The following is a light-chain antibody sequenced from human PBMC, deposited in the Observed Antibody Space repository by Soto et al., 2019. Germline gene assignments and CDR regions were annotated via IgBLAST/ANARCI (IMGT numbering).Light chain of an antibody. J-gene: IGKJ4*01. CDR2: GAS. Sequence: EIVMTQSPATLSVSPGERVTLSCRASQSVRSSLAWYQQTPGQAPRLLIYGASSRATGIPARFGGSGSETDFTLTISSLESEDFAVYYCQQYNNWPLTFGGGTKVEIK. CDR1: QSVRSS. CDR3: QQYNNWPLT. V-gene: IGKV3D-15*01.